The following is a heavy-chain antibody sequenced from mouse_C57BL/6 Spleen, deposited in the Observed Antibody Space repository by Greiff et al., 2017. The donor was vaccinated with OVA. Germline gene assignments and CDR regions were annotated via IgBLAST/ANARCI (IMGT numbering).Heavy chain of an antibody. CDR1: GFTFSSYA. D-gene: IGHD4-1*02. J-gene: IGHJ2*01. CDR2: ISDGGSYT. Sequence: EVKLVESGGGLVKPGGSLKLSCAASGFTFSSYAMSWVRQTPEKRLEWVATISDGGSYTYYPDNVKGRFTISRDNAKNNLYLQMSHLKSEDTAMYYCARASFNFLFDYWGQGTTLTVSS. CDR3: ARASFNFLFDY. V-gene: IGHV5-4*03.